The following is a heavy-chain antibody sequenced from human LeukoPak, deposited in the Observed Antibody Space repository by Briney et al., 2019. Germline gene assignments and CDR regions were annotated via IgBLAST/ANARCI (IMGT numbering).Heavy chain of an antibody. CDR1: GGTFSSYA. D-gene: IGHD2-15*01. CDR3: ARSLRYCSGGSCYWLYYFDY. V-gene: IGHV1-69*05. CDR2: IIPIFGTA. J-gene: IGHJ4*02. Sequence: SVKVSCKASGGTFSSYAISWVRQAPGQGLEWMGRIIPIFGTANYAQKFQGRVTVTTDESTSTAYMELSSLRSEDTAVYYCARSLRYCSGGSCYWLYYFDYWGQGTLVTVSS.